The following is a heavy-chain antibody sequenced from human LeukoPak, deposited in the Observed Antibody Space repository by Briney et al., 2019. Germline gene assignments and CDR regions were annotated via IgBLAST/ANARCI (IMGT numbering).Heavy chain of an antibody. Sequence: GGSLRLSCAASGVTFSSYSMNWARQAPGKGREWVASISSRSSYIYYADSVKGRFTIARDKAKKSLYRQKNSLRAEDTAVYYCARDGYSYGSKAFDIWGQGTMVTVSS. CDR1: GVTFSSYS. D-gene: IGHD5-18*01. J-gene: IGHJ3*02. CDR3: ARDGYSYGSKAFDI. CDR2: ISSRSSYI. V-gene: IGHV3-21*01.